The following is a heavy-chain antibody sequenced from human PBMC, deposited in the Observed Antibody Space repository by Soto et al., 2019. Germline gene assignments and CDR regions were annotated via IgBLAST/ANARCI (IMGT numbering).Heavy chain of an antibody. CDR1: GGFVNSDTHS. CDR2: IYSGGST. D-gene: IGHD2-2*01. Sequence: ETLSLTCTVSGGFVNSDTHSWSWIRQTPGKRLEWIGFIYSGGSTKNPSLRSRVTMSVDTSKNQFSLKLRSVIVADTAVYHCARFVRSCSATTCSTRADVWGQGITVTVSS. J-gene: IGHJ6*02. CDR3: ARFVRSCSATTCSTRADV. V-gene: IGHV4-61*01.